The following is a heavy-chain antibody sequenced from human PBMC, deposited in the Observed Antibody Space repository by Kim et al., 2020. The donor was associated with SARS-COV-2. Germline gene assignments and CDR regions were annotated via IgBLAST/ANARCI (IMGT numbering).Heavy chain of an antibody. J-gene: IGHJ4*01. D-gene: IGHD4-17*01. V-gene: IGHV3-66*01. CDR2: MYGGGTT. CDR3: ATSMAVTRFDS. CDR1: GFTVSYNY. Sequence: GGSLRLSCAASGFTVSYNYMTWVRQAPGKGLEWVSIMYGGGTTYYADSVNGRFTISRDNSKNTLYLQMNSLRPDDTAVYYCATSMAVTRFDSWGLGTLVTVSS.